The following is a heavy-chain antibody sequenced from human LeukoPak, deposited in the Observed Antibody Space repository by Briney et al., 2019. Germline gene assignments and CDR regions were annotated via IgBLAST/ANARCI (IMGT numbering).Heavy chain of an antibody. V-gene: IGHV1-46*01. CDR3: ARRYCSSTSCYKFDY. Sequence: ASVKVSCKASGYTFTSYYMHWVRQAPGQGLEWMGIINPSGGSTSYAQKFQGRVTMTRDMSTSTVYMELSSLRSEDTAVYYCARRYCSSTSCYKFDYWGQGTLVTVSS. CDR2: INPSGGST. J-gene: IGHJ4*02. CDR1: GYTFTSYY. D-gene: IGHD2-2*02.